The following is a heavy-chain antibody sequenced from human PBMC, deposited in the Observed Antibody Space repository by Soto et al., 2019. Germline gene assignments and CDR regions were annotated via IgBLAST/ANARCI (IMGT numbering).Heavy chain of an antibody. V-gene: IGHV1-69*12. D-gene: IGHD2-8*01. CDR1: GGTFSTSA. J-gene: IGHJ6*02. CDR2: IMPIFRTP. Sequence: QVQLEQSGAEVKKPGSSVKVSCKASGGTFSTSAISWVRQAPGQGLEWMGGIMPIFRTPDYAQKFQGRVTVSEEESTRTAYMEVSGLRSDDTAVYYCARDNVRPQLGGNYYYILDVWGQGTTITVSS. CDR3: ARDNVRPQLGGNYYYILDV.